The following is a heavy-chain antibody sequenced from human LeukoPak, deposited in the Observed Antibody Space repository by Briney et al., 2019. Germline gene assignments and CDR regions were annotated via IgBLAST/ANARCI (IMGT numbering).Heavy chain of an antibody. V-gene: IGHV4-34*01. CDR3: ARHTWQRLPFDD. J-gene: IGHJ4*02. D-gene: IGHD6-25*01. CDR2: INHGGST. Sequence: SETLSLTCAVYGGSFSGDFWSWIRQSPGKGLEWIGEINHGGSTTYNPSLQSRVTMPVDTSTNQISLKMTSVTAADTAIYYCARHTWQRLPFDDWGQGTQVTISS. CDR1: GGSFSGDF.